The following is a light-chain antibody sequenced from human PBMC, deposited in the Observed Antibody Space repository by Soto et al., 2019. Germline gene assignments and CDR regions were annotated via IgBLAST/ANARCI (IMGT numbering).Light chain of an antibody. V-gene: IGKV3-11*01. CDR3: QRRIDLPPLLT. CDR1: ESIGNY. CDR2: DAS. J-gene: IGKJ4*01. Sequence: EVVLTQSPATLSLSPGERATLSCRASESIGNYLAWYQQKLGQAPKLLIYDASHKAIGIPGRFSGDGSGTDFTLTIISLEPEDLAVYYCQRRIDLPPLLTVRGGNKVEIK.